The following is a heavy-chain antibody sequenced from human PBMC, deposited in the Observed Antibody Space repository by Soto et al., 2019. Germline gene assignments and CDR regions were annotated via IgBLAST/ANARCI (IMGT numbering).Heavy chain of an antibody. CDR3: AKGGYCSGGSCYLYYYYMDV. J-gene: IGHJ6*03. CDR2: ISGSGGST. Sequence: GGSLRLSCAASGFTFSSYAMSWVRQAPGKGLEWVSAISGSGGSTYYADSVKGRFTISRDNSKNTLYLQMNSLRAEDTAVYYCAKGGYCSGGSCYLYYYYMDVWGKGTTVTVSS. CDR1: GFTFSSYA. D-gene: IGHD2-15*01. V-gene: IGHV3-23*01.